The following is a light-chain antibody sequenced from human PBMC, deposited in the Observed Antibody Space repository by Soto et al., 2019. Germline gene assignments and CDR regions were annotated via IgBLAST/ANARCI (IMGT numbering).Light chain of an antibody. J-gene: IGKJ1*01. Sequence: EIVLTQSPATLSWAPGERATLSCRASQSVSTYLAWYQQKPGQAPRLLIYDASKRATGIPVRFSGSGSGTDFTPPITSLEPQDFGVYYCQQRSNWPPTWTFGQGTKVDIK. V-gene: IGKV3-11*01. CDR3: QQRSNWPPTWT. CDR1: QSVSTY. CDR2: DAS.